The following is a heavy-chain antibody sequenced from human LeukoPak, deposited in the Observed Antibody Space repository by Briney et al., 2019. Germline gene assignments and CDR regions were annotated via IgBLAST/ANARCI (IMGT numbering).Heavy chain of an antibody. Sequence: GGSLRLSCAASGFTVSSKNMSWVRQTPGKGLQWVALIYSSGDTYTADSVKGRFTISRDNSENTLYLQMDSLRAEDTAVYYCATGYYFGSGSYGYLDYWGQGTLVTVSS. CDR3: ATGYYFGSGSYGYLDY. CDR2: IYSSGDT. V-gene: IGHV3-53*01. CDR1: GFTVSSKN. D-gene: IGHD3-10*01. J-gene: IGHJ4*02.